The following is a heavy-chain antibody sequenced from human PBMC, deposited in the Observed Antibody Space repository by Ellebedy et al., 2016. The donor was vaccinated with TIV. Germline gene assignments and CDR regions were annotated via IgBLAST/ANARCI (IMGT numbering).Heavy chain of an antibody. CDR2: TYYRSKWNN. D-gene: IGHD3-10*01. V-gene: IGHV6-1*01. J-gene: IGHJ6*02. CDR1: GDSVSTDIG. Sequence: SQTLSLTCVISGDSVSTDIGWNWIRQSPSRGLEWLGRTYYRSKWNNDYAVSLKSRITINPDTSKNLFSLQLNSVTPEDTAVYYCAKGWFGSGMGVWGQGTTVTVSS. CDR3: AKGWFGSGMGV.